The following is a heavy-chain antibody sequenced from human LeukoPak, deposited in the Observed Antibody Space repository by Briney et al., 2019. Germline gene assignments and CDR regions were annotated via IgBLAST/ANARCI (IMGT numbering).Heavy chain of an antibody. CDR2: ISSSSSYI. D-gene: IGHD2-15*01. CDR3: ARVRGGSSSVFDY. CDR1: GFTFSSYS. V-gene: IGHV3-21*01. J-gene: IGHJ4*02. Sequence: GGSLRLSCAASGFTFSSYSMNWVRQAPGKGLEWVSSISSSSSYIYYADSVKGRFTISRDNAKNSLYLQMNSLRAEDTAVYYCARVRGGSSSVFDYWGQGTLVTVSS.